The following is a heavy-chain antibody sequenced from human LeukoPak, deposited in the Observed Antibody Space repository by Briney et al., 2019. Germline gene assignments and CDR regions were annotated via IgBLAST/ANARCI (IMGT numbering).Heavy chain of an antibody. CDR2: MNPKSGNT. J-gene: IGHJ5*02. CDR1: GYTFTSYD. CDR3: ARIVVAATSADFNNWFDP. Sequence: ASVKVSCKASGYTFTSYDINWVRQATGQGLERMGWMNPKSGNTGYAQKFQGRVTMTRNTSISTAYMELSSLRSEDAAVYYCARIVVAATSADFNNWFDPWGQGTLVTVSS. D-gene: IGHD2-15*01. V-gene: IGHV1-8*01.